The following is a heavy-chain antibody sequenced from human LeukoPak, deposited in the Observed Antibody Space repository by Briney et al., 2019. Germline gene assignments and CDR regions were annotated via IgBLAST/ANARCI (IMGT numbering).Heavy chain of an antibody. Sequence: GGSLRLSCAASGFTFSSYGMHWVRQAPGKGLEWVAVIWYDGSNKYYADSVKGRFTISRDNSKNTLYLQMNSLRAEDTAVYYCARDSVTIFGVVINRGWFDPWGQGTLVTASS. CDR2: IWYDGSNK. D-gene: IGHD3-3*01. J-gene: IGHJ5*02. CDR1: GFTFSSYG. V-gene: IGHV3-33*01. CDR3: ARDSVTIFGVVINRGWFDP.